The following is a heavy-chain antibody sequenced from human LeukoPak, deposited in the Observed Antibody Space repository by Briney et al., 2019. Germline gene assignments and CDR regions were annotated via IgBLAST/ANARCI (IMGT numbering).Heavy chain of an antibody. CDR2: IYTSGTT. Sequence: SETLSLTCSVSGGSMGSYYWSWIRQPAGKGLEWIGHIYTSGTTQYNPSLKSRVTMSVDTSKQQFSLSLSSVTAADTAVYYCARGTIRFSSRENAFDIWGQGTMVTVSS. J-gene: IGHJ3*02. V-gene: IGHV4-4*07. CDR1: GGSMGSYY. D-gene: IGHD3-3*01. CDR3: ARGTIRFSSRENAFDI.